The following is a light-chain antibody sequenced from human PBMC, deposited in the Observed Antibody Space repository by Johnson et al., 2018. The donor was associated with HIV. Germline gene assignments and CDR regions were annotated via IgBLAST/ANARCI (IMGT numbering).Light chain of an antibody. CDR3: ATWDTSLSVYV. CDR2: DND. Sequence: QSVLTQPPSVSAAPGQKVSISCSGSSSNIGNNYVSWYQQLPGTAPKLLIYDNDERPSGIPDRFSGSKSGASATLGITGLQTGDEANYYCATWDTSLSVYVFGSGTKVTFL. CDR1: SSNIGNNY. V-gene: IGLV1-51*01. J-gene: IGLJ1*01.